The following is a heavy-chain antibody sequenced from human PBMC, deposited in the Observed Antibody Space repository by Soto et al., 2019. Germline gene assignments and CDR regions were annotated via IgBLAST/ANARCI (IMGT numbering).Heavy chain of an antibody. V-gene: IGHV3-21*01. CDR3: ARERGSCSNGNYFGSPYF. CDR2: ISSSSYYI. D-gene: IGHD2-8*01. CDR1: GFTFSSYS. J-gene: IGHJ4*02. Sequence: GGSLRLSCAASGFTFSSYSMNWVRQAPGKGLEWVSSISSSSYYIYYADSVKGRFTISRDNAKNSLFLQMNSLRAEDTAVYYCARERGSCSNGNYFGSPYFWAQGTLDTGSA.